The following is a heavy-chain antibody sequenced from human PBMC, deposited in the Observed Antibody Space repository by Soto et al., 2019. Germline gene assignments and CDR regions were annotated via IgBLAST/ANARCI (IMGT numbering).Heavy chain of an antibody. V-gene: IGHV4-31*03. CDR3: ARGSRGFWSGYSYYFDY. Sequence: TSETLSLTCTVSGGSISSGGYYWSWIRQHPGKGLEWIGYIYYSGSTYYNPSLKSRVTISVDTSKNQFSLKLSSVTAADTAVYYCARGSRGFWSGYSYYFDYWGQGTLVTVSS. CDR2: IYYSGST. D-gene: IGHD3-3*01. CDR1: GGSISSGGYY. J-gene: IGHJ4*02.